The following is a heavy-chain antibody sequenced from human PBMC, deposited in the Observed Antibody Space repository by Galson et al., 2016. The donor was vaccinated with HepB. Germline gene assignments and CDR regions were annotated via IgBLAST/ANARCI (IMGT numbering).Heavy chain of an antibody. Sequence: SLRLSCAASGFSFSLNTVHWVRQLPGKGLEWVALISYTGSNEIYAESVKGRFQISRDNSKNTLYLQMNNLRGEDTAVYYCARSFRDFVFEGSLYGLDVWGPGTLVTVSS. J-gene: IGHJ4*02. CDR1: GFSFSLNT. D-gene: IGHD3-10*01. CDR2: ISYTGSNE. CDR3: ARSFRDFVFEGSLYGLDV. V-gene: IGHV3-30*04.